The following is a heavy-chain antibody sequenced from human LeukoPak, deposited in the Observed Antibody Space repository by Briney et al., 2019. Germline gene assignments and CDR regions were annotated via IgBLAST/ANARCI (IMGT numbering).Heavy chain of an antibody. CDR2: IHPNYGTA. CDR1: VCTFSSYA. D-gene: IGHD3-22*01. Sequence: SVKVSCKSTVCTFSSYAINWVRQPPAPGLEWMGGIHPNYGTANNAQKFQGRLTITTDESTSKAYMELSSLRSDDTAVYYCARERYPTYYYDSSGYYGRYFDFWGQGTRVT. V-gene: IGHV1-69*05. J-gene: IGHJ4*02. CDR3: ARERYPTYYYDSSGYYGRYFDF.